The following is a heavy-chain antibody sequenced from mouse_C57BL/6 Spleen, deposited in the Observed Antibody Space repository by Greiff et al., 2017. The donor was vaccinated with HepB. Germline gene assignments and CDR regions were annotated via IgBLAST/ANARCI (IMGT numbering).Heavy chain of an antibody. J-gene: IGHJ2*01. Sequence: EVKLMESGGGLVKPGGSLKLSCAASGFTFSSYAMSWVRQTPEKRLEWVATISDGGSYTYYPDNVKGRFTISRDNAKNNLYLQMSHLKSEDTAMYYCARGNWRTFDYWGQGTTLTVSS. CDR3: ARGNWRTFDY. V-gene: IGHV5-4*03. CDR1: GFTFSSYA. CDR2: ISDGGSYT. D-gene: IGHD2-1*01.